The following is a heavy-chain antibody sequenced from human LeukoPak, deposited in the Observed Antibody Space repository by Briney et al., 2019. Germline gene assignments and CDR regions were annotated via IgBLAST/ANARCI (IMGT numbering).Heavy chain of an antibody. J-gene: IGHJ6*03. V-gene: IGHV3-23*01. D-gene: IGHD3-22*01. CDR3: AKDLAGSSGYYSYYYMDV. Sequence: GGSLRLSCAASGFTFSTYAMSWVRQAPGKGLEWVSAISVSGGSTYYADSVKGRFTISRDTSRNTLYLQMNSLRAEDTAIYYCAKDLAGSSGYYSYYYMDVWGKGTTVTISS. CDR2: ISVSGGST. CDR1: GFTFSTYA.